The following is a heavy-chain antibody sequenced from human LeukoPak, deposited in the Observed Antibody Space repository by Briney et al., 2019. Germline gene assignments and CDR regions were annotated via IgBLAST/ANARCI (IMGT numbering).Heavy chain of an antibody. CDR2: IKQDGSEK. J-gene: IGHJ4*02. CDR1: GFTFSLYW. D-gene: IGHD1-26*01. CDR3: ARDRVGATDYFDY. Sequence: PGGSLRLSCAASGFTFSLYWMNWVRRAPGKGLEWVANIKQDGSEKNYVDSVKGRFTISRDNSKNTLYLQMNSLRAEDTAVYCCARDRVGATDYFDYWGQGTLVTVSS. V-gene: IGHV3-7*01.